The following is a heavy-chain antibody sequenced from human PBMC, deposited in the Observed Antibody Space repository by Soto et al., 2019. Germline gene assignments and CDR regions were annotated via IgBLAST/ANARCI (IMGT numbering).Heavy chain of an antibody. CDR1: GFTFSSYA. Sequence: VGSLRLSCAASGFTFSSYAMNWVRQAPGKGLEWVAGVSASGGGTSYADSVKGRFTISRDNSKDTLYLQMNSLRAEDTAVYYCAKSSSRAHYYAMDVWGQGTTVTVSS. D-gene: IGHD2-2*01. CDR3: AKSSSRAHYYAMDV. CDR2: VSASGGGT. V-gene: IGHV3-23*01. J-gene: IGHJ6*02.